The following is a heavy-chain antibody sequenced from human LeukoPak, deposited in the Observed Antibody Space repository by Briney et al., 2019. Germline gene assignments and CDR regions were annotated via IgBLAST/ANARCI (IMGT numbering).Heavy chain of an antibody. J-gene: IGHJ5*02. CDR2: IDSSDDTI. CDR3: AKAYSNWFDP. CDR1: GFTFSFYS. V-gene: IGHV3-48*04. Sequence: GGSLRLSCAASGFTFSFYSMNWVRQTPGKGLEWVSYIDSSDDTIYYADSVKGRFTISRDNAKNSLYLQMNSLRAEDTALYYCAKAYSNWFDPWGQGTLVTVSS. D-gene: IGHD1-26*01.